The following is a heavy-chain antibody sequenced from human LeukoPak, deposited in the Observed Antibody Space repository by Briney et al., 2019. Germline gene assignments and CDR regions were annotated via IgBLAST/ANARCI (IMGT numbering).Heavy chain of an antibody. D-gene: IGHD3-3*01. CDR2: IYYSGRT. V-gene: IGHV4-31*03. J-gene: IGHJ4*02. Sequence: SETLSLTCTVSGGSISSSSYYWSWIRQHPGKCREWLGYIYYSGRTYYNPSLKSRVTISVDTSKNQFSLKLSSVTAADTAVYYCARDVNDFWSGQIDYWGQGTLVTVSS. CDR1: GGSISSSSYY. CDR3: ARDVNDFWSGQIDY.